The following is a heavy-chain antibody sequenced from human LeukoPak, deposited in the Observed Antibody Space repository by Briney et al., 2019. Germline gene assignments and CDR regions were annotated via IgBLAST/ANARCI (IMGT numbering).Heavy chain of an antibody. CDR2: FSGSGGST. J-gene: IGHJ4*02. V-gene: IGHV3-23*01. CDR3: AKGRIAAAGNFDY. CDR1: GFTFSSYA. Sequence: GGSLRLSCAASGFTFSSYAMSWVRQAPGKGLERVSAFSGSGGSTYYADSVKGRFTISRDNSKNTLYLQMNSLRAEDTAVYYCAKGRIAAAGNFDYWGQGTLVTVSS. D-gene: IGHD6-13*01.